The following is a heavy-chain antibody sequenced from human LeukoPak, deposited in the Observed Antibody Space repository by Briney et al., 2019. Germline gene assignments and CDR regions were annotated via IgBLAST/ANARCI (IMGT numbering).Heavy chain of an antibody. J-gene: IGHJ4*02. CDR2: ISYDGSNK. CDR3: GRARGDLKLIEY. D-gene: IGHD3-10*01. Sequence: PGGSLRLSCAASGFTFSSYAMHWVRQAPGKGLEWVAVISYDGSNKYYADSVKGRFTISRDNSKNTLYLQMSSLRAEDTAIYYCGRARGDLKLIEYWGQGTLVTVSS. CDR1: GFTFSSYA. V-gene: IGHV3-30-3*01.